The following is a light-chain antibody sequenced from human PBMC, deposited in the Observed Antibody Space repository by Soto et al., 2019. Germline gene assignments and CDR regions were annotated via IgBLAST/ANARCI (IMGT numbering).Light chain of an antibody. V-gene: IGKV3-20*01. CDR2: GAS. J-gene: IGKJ3*01. CDR3: QQYGSSGT. CDR1: QSVSNNY. Sequence: EIVLTQSPGTLSLSPGERCTLSCRAIQSVSNNYLAWYQQKPGQAPRLLIYGASNRATGIPDRFSGSGSGTDFTLTISRLEPEDFAVYYRQQYGSSGTVGPVTKVDIK.